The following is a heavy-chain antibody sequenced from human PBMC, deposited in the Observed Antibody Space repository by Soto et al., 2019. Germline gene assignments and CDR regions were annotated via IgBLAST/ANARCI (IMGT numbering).Heavy chain of an antibody. D-gene: IGHD1-26*01. CDR2: INPNSGGT. CDR3: ARSGRAGYYYGMDV. CDR1: GYTFSITY. J-gene: IGHJ6*02. V-gene: IGHV1-2*04. Sequence: ASVKVSCKAAGYTFSITYLHWLRQAPGQGLEWLGLINPNSGGTNYEQKFKGWVAMTRDTSISTAYMELSRLRSDDTAVYYCARSGRAGYYYGMDVWGQGTTVTVSS.